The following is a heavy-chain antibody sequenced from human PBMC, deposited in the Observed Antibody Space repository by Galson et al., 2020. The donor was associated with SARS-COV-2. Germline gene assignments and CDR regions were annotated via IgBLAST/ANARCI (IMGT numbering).Heavy chain of an antibody. CDR3: AKDFDGESGHYRVGYFFDY. D-gene: IGHD3-3*01. Sequence: GGSLRLSCAASGFTSNTYAMSWVRQAPGKGPEWVSGTSGNGAGRDYAHSVKGRLIISRDSSKNTVYLQMNSLRAEDTAVYYCAKDFDGESGHYRVGYFFDYWGQGTMVTVSS. V-gene: IGHV3-23*01. CDR1: GFTSNTYA. J-gene: IGHJ4*02. CDR2: TSGNGAGR.